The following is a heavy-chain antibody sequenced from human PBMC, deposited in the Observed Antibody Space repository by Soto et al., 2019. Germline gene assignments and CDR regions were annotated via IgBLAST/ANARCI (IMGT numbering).Heavy chain of an antibody. Sequence: SETLSLTCAVYGGSFSGYYWSWIRQPPGKGLEWIGEINHSGSTNYNPSLKSRVTISVDTSKNQFSLKLSSVTAADTAVYYCARGRPHADIVVVPATHYSDYWGQGTLVTVSS. CDR3: ARGRPHADIVVVPATHYSDY. D-gene: IGHD2-2*01. CDR2: INHSGST. J-gene: IGHJ4*02. CDR1: GGSFSGYY. V-gene: IGHV4-34*01.